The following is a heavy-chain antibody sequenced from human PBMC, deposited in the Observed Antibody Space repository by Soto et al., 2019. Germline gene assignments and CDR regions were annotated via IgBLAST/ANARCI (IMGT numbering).Heavy chain of an antibody. CDR1: GFTVSSNY. CDR2: IYSGGST. Sequence: EVQLVESGGGLIQPGGSLRLSCAASGFTVSSNYMSWVRQAPGKGLEWVSVIYSGGSTYYADSVKGRFTISRDNSKNTLYLQLSSRRAGDSAVYYCARCGAHLAAAPLLRHDTFHIWGQGPMVAVSS. D-gene: IGHD6-13*01. V-gene: IGHV3-53*01. J-gene: IGHJ3*02. CDR3: ARCGAHLAAAPLLRHDTFHI.